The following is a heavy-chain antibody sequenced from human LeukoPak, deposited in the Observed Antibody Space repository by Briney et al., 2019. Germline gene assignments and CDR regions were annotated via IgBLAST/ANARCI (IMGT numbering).Heavy chain of an antibody. J-gene: IGHJ4*02. CDR2: MNPNSGNT. CDR3: ARGRRMIGIAADGY. V-gene: IGHV1-8*01. CDR1: GYTFTSYD. D-gene: IGHD6-13*01. Sequence: ASVKVSYKASGYTFTSYDINWVRQATGQGLEWMGWMNPNSGNTGYAQKFQGRVTMTRNTSISTAYMELSSLRSEDTAVYYCARGRRMIGIAADGYWGQGTLVTVSS.